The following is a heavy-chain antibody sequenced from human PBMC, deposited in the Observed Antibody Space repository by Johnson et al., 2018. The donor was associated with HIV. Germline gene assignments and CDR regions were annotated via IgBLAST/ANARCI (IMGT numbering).Heavy chain of an antibody. CDR2: IKQDGSEK. CDR3: AKDLGNWDSPRSAFDV. Sequence: VQLVESGGGLVQPGGSLRLSCAASGFTFSNYWMSWVRQAPGKGLEWVANIKQDGSEKYYVDSVKGRFNISRDNAKNSLYLQLNSLRAEDTAVYYCAKDLGNWDSPRSAFDVWGQGTIATVSS. D-gene: IGHD1/OR15-1a*01. CDR1: GFTFSNYW. V-gene: IGHV3-7*01. J-gene: IGHJ3*01.